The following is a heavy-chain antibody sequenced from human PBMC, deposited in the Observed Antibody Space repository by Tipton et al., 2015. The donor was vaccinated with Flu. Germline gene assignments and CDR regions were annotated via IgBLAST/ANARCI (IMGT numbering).Heavy chain of an antibody. Sequence: SLRLSCAASGFTFSSYEMNWVRQAPGKGLEWVSYISSSGSTIYYADSVKGRFTISRDNAKNSLYLQMNSLRAEDTAVYYCARGGGTCYSCYYYGMDVWGQGTTVTVSS. CDR2: ISSSGSTI. CDR1: GFTFSSYE. CDR3: ARGGGTCYSCYYYGMDV. J-gene: IGHJ6*02. V-gene: IGHV3-48*03. D-gene: IGHD2-15*01.